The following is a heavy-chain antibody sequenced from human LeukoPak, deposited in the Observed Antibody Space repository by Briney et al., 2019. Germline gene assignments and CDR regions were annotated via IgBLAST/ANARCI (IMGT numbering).Heavy chain of an antibody. J-gene: IGHJ4*02. D-gene: IGHD3-22*01. CDR2: ISSSSSTI. V-gene: IGHV3-48*04. CDR3: ARDSSSGYYPYFDY. CDR1: GFTFSSYS. Sequence: GGSLRLSCAASGFTFSSYSMNWVRQAPGKGLEWVSYISSSSSTIYYADSVKGRFTISRDNAKNSLYLQMNSLRAEDTAVYYCARDSSSGYYPYFDYWGQGTLVTVSS.